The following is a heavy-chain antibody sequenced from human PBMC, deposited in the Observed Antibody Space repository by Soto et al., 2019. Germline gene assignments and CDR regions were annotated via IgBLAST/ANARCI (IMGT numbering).Heavy chain of an antibody. Sequence: QVQLVQSGAEVKKPGASVKVSCKASGYTFTSYAMHWVRQAPGQRLEWMGWINAGNGNTKYSQKFQGRVTITRDTSASTAYMELSSLRSEDTAVYYCARSLTRFCYFDYWGQGTLVTVSS. D-gene: IGHD3-3*01. CDR2: INAGNGNT. J-gene: IGHJ4*02. CDR1: GYTFTSYA. CDR3: ARSLTRFCYFDY. V-gene: IGHV1-3*01.